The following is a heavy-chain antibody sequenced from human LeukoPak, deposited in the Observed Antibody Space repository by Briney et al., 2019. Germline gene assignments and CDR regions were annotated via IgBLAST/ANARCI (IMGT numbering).Heavy chain of an antibody. D-gene: IGHD1-26*01. CDR2: ISSSSSYI. V-gene: IGHV3-21*01. CDR3: ASLTGRGATNSGNHY. CDR1: GFTFRSYS. J-gene: IGHJ4*02. Sequence: GGSLRLSCAASGFTFRSYSMTWVRQAPGKGLEWVSSISSSSSYIYYADSVKGRFTISRDNAKNSLYLQMNSLRAEDTAVYYCASLTGRGATNSGNHYWGQGTLVTVSS.